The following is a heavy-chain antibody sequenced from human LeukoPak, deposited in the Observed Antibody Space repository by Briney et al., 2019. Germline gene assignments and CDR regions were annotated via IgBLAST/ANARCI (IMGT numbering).Heavy chain of an antibody. Sequence: SETLSLTCTVSGGSISSYYWSWIRQPPGKGLEWIGYIYYSGSTNYNPSLKRRVTISVDTSKNQFSLKLSSVTAADTAVYYCARDRIAVAGTDYYYYMDVWGKGTTVTVSS. J-gene: IGHJ6*03. CDR1: GGSISSYY. CDR3: ARDRIAVAGTDYYYYMDV. V-gene: IGHV4-59*01. CDR2: IYYSGST. D-gene: IGHD6-19*01.